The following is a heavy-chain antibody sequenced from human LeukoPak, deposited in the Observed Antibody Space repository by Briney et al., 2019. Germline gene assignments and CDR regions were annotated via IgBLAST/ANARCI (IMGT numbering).Heavy chain of an antibody. CDR2: ISSSSSYI. CDR1: GFTFSSYS. CDR3: AELGITMIGGV. J-gene: IGHJ6*04. V-gene: IGHV3-21*01. Sequence: GGSLRLSCAASGFTFSSYSMNWVRQAPGKGLEWVSSISSSSSYIKYADSVKGRFTISRDNAKNSLYLQMNSLRAEDTAVYYCAELGITMIGGVWGKGTTVTISS. D-gene: IGHD3-10*02.